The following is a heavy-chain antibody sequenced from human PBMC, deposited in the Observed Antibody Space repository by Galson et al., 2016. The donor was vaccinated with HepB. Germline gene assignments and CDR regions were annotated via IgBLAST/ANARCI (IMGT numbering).Heavy chain of an antibody. CDR1: GFTFNTYG. D-gene: IGHD5-24*01. CDR3: ARIRDGYEPYDGFDI. V-gene: IGHV3-48*04. Sequence: SLRLSCADSGFTFNTYGMNWVRQAPGKGLEWVSYISSASSIKYYADSVKGRFTISRDNARHSLYLEVNSLRGEDTAMYYCARIRDGYEPYDGFDIWGQGTKVTVSS. J-gene: IGHJ3*02. CDR2: ISSASSIK.